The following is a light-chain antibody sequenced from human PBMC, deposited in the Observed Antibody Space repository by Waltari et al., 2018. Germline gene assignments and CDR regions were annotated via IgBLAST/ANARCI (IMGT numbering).Light chain of an antibody. CDR1: SGDLGGFYY. CDR3: SSYVSGGTLV. J-gene: IGLJ2*01. CDR2: DVS. Sequence: QPALTQPAPGAGSPGRSITLSCPGTSGDLGGFYYVSWYHQHPGTAPKLMIYDVSNRPSGVSNRFSGSKSGTTASLTISGLQTENEADYYCSSYVSGGTLVFGGGTKLTVL. V-gene: IGLV2-14*03.